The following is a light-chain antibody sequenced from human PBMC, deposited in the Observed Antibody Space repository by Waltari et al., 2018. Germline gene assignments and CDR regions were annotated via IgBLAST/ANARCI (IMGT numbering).Light chain of an antibody. CDR3: QQYGSSPYI. J-gene: IGKJ2*01. CDR2: GAS. CDR1: QAVVDND. Sequence: EIVLTQSPGTLSLSPGQRATLSCRASQAVVDNDVAWYQQAPGQTPRVIIYGASRRATGVPERFSGSGSGTDFTLAINRLEPEDFAVYYCQQYGSSPYIFGQGTKLEIK. V-gene: IGKV3-20*01.